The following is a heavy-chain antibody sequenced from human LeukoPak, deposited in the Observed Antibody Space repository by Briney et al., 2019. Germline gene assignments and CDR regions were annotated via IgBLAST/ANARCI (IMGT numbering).Heavy chain of an antibody. CDR3: ARRSGLLGTTQDYYYFMDV. V-gene: IGHV1-18*01. CDR1: GYIFTDHG. D-gene: IGHD1-26*01. CDR2: INPDNGNT. J-gene: IGHJ6*03. Sequence: GASVKVSCKASGYIFTDHGIGWVRQAPGQGLEWMGWINPDNGNTNYAQKFQGRVTMTTDTSTNTAYMELRRLRSDDTALYYCARRSGLLGTTQDYYYFMDVWDKGTTVTASS.